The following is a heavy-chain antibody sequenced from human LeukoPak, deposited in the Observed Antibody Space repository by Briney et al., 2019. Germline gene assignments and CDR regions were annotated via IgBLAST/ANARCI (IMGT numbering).Heavy chain of an antibody. V-gene: IGHV3-30*04. Sequence: GRSLRLSCAASGFTFSSYAMHWVRQAPGKGLEWVAVISYDGSNKYYADSVKGRFTISRDNSKNTLYLQMNSLRAEDTAVYYCARDQVDQQLVMDVWGQGTTVTVSS. J-gene: IGHJ6*02. CDR1: GFTFSSYA. D-gene: IGHD6-13*01. CDR2: ISYDGSNK. CDR3: ARDQVDQQLVMDV.